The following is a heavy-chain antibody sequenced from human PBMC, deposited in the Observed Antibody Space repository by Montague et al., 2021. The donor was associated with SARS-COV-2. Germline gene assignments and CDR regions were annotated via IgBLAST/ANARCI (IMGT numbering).Heavy chain of an antibody. CDR2: TTSTGSTI. V-gene: IGHV3-48*03. J-gene: IGHJ4*02. Sequence: SLRLSCAASGFTFSSYEMNWVRQAPGKGLEWVSYTTSTGSTIYYXDSVQGRFTISRDNAKKSLYLQMNSLRAEDTAVYYCARNKFPAAFDFWGQGTLVTVSS. D-gene: IGHD2-2*01. CDR1: GFTFSSYE. CDR3: ARNKFPAAFDF.